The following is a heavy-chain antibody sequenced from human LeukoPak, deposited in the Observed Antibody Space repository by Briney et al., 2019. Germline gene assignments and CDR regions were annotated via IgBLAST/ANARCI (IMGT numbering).Heavy chain of an antibody. CDR1: GFTFSSYW. CDR3: ARWSRVGSGLYYIDD. V-gene: IGHV3-7*01. J-gene: IGHJ4*02. Sequence: GGSLRLSCAASGFTFSSYWMSWVRQAPGKGLEWVANIKQDGSEKYYVASVKGRFTISRDNAKNSLYLQMNSLRAEDTAVYYCARWSRVGSGLYYIDDLGQGTLVTVSS. D-gene: IGHD6-25*01. CDR2: IKQDGSEK.